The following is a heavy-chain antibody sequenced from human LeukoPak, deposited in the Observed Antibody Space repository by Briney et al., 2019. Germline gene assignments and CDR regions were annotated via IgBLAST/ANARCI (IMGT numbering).Heavy chain of an antibody. V-gene: IGHV3-23*01. D-gene: IGHD5-24*01. CDR2: ISGSGATT. CDR3: AKDRAGYNVKGSDY. CDR1: GFSFGGYA. Sequence: GGSLRLSCAASGFSFGGYAMAWVRQAPGKGLEWVSSISGSGATTNYADSVRGRFIISRDNSANRLDLQMNSLRVEDAAVYYCAKDRAGYNVKGSDYWGQGTLVTVSS. J-gene: IGHJ4*02.